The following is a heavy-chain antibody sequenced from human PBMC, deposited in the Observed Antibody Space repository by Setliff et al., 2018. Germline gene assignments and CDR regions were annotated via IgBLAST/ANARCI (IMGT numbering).Heavy chain of an antibody. CDR2: ISRSGRTT. D-gene: IGHD4-17*01. CDR3: VNARMVTTWGRAY. Sequence: PGGSLRLSCSASGFTFSSYAMTWVRQAPGKGLEWVSSISRSGRTTYYAASVKGRLTISRDNSRNTLFLQMNSLRADDTAVYFCVNARMVTTWGRAYWGQGTLVTVSS. CDR1: GFTFSSYA. V-gene: IGHV3-23*01. J-gene: IGHJ4*02.